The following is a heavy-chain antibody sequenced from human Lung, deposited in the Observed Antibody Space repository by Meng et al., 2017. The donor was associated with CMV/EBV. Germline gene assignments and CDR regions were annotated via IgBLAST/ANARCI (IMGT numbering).Heavy chain of an antibody. J-gene: IGHJ6*02. CDR2: IYSGGST. CDR3: AKDMYWSQSYHGMDV. D-gene: IGHD2-8*02. V-gene: IGHV3-66*02. CDR1: GLTVNNNY. Sequence: GGSXRLXCAASGLTVNNNYLTWVRQAPGKGLEWVSVIYSGGSTYYTDSVKGRFTISRDNSKNTLYLQMNSLRAEDTAVYYCAKDMYWSQSYHGMDVWVQGTXVNGAS.